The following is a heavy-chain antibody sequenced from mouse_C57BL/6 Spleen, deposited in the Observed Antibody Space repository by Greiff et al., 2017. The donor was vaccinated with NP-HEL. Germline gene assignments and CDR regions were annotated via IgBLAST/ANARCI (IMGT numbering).Heavy chain of an antibody. CDR2: INPSRGYN. CDR1: GYTFTSYW. Sequence: QVHVKQSGAELAKPGASVKLSCKASGYTFTSYWMHWVIQRPGQGLEWIGYINPSRGYNTYNQKFKDKATLTADKSSSTAYMQLSSLTYEDSAVYDCARGEGNWPFDYWGQGTTLTVSS. D-gene: IGHD2-1*01. CDR3: ARGEGNWPFDY. V-gene: IGHV1-7*01. J-gene: IGHJ2*01.